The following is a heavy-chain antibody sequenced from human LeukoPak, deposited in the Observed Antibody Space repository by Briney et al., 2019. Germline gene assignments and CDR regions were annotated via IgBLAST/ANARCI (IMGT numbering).Heavy chain of an antibody. V-gene: IGHV3-23*01. CDR3: ARDFYGGRTEYYFDS. CDR2: IRGSGGTT. D-gene: IGHD4-23*01. J-gene: IGHJ4*02. CDR1: GFTFSNYA. Sequence: PGGSLRLSCAASGFTFSNYAMSWVRRAPGKGLEWVSAIRGSGGTTNCADSVKGRFTISRDNSKNTLYLQLNSLRVDDTAVYYCARDFYGGRTEYYFDSWGQGTLVTVSS.